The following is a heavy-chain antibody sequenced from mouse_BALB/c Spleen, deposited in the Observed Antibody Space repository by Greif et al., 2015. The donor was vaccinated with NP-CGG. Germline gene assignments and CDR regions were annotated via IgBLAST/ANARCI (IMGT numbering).Heavy chain of an antibody. CDR1: GYAFSSYW. D-gene: IGHD2-4*01. CDR2: IYPGDGDT. V-gene: IGHV1-80*01. Sequence: QVQLQQSGAELVRPGSSVKISCKASGYAFSSYWMNWVKQRPGQGLEWIGQIYPGDGDTNYNGKFKGKATLTADKSSSTAYMQLSSLTSEDSAVYFCANIYYDYPWFAYWGQGTLVTVSA. J-gene: IGHJ3*01. CDR3: ANIYYDYPWFAY.